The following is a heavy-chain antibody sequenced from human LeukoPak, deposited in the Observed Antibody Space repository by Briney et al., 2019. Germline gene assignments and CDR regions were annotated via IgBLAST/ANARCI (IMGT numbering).Heavy chain of an antibody. V-gene: IGHV4-61*02. Sequence: SETLSLTCTVSGGSISSSSYYWSWIRQPAGKGLEWIGRIYTSGSTNYNPSLKSRVTMSVDTSKNQFSLKLSSVTAADTAVYYCARDKVHDFWGQAPFDPWGQGTLVTVSS. CDR3: ARDKVHDFWGQAPFDP. D-gene: IGHD3-3*01. CDR2: IYTSGST. J-gene: IGHJ5*02. CDR1: GGSISSSSYY.